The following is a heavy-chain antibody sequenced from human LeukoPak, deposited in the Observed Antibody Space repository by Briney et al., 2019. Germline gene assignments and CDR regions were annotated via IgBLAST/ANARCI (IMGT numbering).Heavy chain of an antibody. V-gene: IGHV4-39*01. D-gene: IGHD3-10*01. Sequence: SETLSLTCTVSGGSISSSSYYWGWIRQPPGKGLEWIGSIYYSGSTYYNPSLKSRVTISVDTSKNQFSLKLSSVTAADTAVYYCARHQTTMVRGVINYFDYWGQGTLVTVSS. CDR3: ARHQTTMVRGVINYFDY. CDR2: IYYSGST. J-gene: IGHJ4*02. CDR1: GGSISSSSYY.